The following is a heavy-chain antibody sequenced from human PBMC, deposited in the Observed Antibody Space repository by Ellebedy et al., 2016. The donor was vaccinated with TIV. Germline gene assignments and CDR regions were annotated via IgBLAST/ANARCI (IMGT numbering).Heavy chain of an antibody. CDR2: IYYSGST. J-gene: IGHJ4*02. Sequence: MPSETLSLTCTVSGGSISSYYWSWIRQPPGKGLEGIGYIYYSGSTNYNPSLKSRVTISVDTSKNQFSLKLSSVTAADTAVYYCARGVAARLDYWGQGTLVTVSS. D-gene: IGHD6-6*01. CDR3: ARGVAARLDY. V-gene: IGHV4-59*01. CDR1: GGSISSYY.